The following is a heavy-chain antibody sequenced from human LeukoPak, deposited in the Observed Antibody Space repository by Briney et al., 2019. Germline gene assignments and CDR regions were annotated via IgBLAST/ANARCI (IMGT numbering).Heavy chain of an antibody. J-gene: IGHJ4*02. CDR3: ASPALTTVTTSSRLDY. Sequence: PGGSLRLSCVASGFTVSSNCMSWVRQAPGKGLEWVSVIYSDGSTYYSDSVKGRFTISRDDSKNTLYLQMNSLRAEDTAVYYCASPALTTVTTSSRLDYWGQGTLVTVSS. CDR1: GFTVSSNC. CDR2: IYSDGST. V-gene: IGHV3-53*01. D-gene: IGHD4-11*01.